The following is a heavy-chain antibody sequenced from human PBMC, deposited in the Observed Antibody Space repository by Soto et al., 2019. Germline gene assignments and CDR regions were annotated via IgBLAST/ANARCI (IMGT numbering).Heavy chain of an antibody. CDR2: IIPIFGTA. CDR1: GGTFSSYA. Sequence: GASVKVSCKASGGTFSSYAISWVRQAPGQGLEWMGGIIPIFGTANYAQNFQGRVTITADESTRTAYMELSSLRSEEMAVYYCARDWDFWTGTDYYGMDVWGQGTTVTVSS. J-gene: IGHJ6*02. D-gene: IGHD3-3*01. CDR3: ARDWDFWTGTDYYGMDV. V-gene: IGHV1-69*13.